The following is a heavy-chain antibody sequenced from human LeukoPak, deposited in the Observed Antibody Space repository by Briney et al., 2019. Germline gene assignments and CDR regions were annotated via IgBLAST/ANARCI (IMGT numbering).Heavy chain of an antibody. D-gene: IGHD3-10*01. V-gene: IGHV1-69*04. CDR2: IIPILGIA. J-gene: IGHJ6*02. Sequence: GASVKVSCKASGGTFSSYAISWVRQAPGQGLEWMGRIIPILGIANYAQKFQGRVTITADKSTSTAYMELSSLRSEDTAVYYCASSRSGGFGELSQYYYGMDVWGHGTTVTVSS. CDR3: ASSRSGGFGELSQYYYGMDV. CDR1: GGTFSSYA.